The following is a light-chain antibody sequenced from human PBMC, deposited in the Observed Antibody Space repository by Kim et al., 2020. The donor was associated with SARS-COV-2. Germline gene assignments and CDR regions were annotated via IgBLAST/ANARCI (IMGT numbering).Light chain of an antibody. CDR3: QQFESLPLT. Sequence: ASVGDRVTLTCQASQDISFYLNWYQQRPGKAPKLLIFDASKLEPGVPSSFSGSGSGTDFNLIINSLQPEDFATYFCQQFESLPLTFGGGTKVDIK. CDR2: DAS. CDR1: QDISFY. J-gene: IGKJ4*01. V-gene: IGKV1-33*01.